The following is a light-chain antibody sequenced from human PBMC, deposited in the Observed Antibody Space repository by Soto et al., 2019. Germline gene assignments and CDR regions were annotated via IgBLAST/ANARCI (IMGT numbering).Light chain of an antibody. Sequence: EIVLTQSQATLSLSPGERATLYCGASQSVSSSYLAWYQQKPGLAPRLLIYDASSRATGIPDRFSGSGSGTDFTLTISRLEPEDFAVYFCYQYDSSPWTFGQGTKVDIK. CDR1: QSVSSSY. CDR2: DAS. CDR3: YQYDSSPWT. J-gene: IGKJ1*01. V-gene: IGKV3D-20*01.